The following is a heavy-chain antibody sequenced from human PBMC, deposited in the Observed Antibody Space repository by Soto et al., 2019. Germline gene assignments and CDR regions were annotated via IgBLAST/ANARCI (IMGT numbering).Heavy chain of an antibody. CDR1: GFTFGDYA. V-gene: IGHV3-49*03. Sequence: GGSLRLSCTASGFTFGDYAMSWFRQAPGKGLEWVGFIRSKAYGGTTEYAASVRGRFTISRDDSKSIAYLQMNSLKTEDTAVYYCTRDGTGQQLVLSGLPYYYGMDVWGQGTTVTVSS. CDR2: IRSKAYGGTT. J-gene: IGHJ6*02. CDR3: TRDGTGQQLVLSGLPYYYGMDV. D-gene: IGHD6-13*01.